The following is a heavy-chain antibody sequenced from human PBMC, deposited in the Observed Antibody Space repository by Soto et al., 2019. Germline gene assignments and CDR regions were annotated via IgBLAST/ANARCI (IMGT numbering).Heavy chain of an antibody. CDR2: MNPNSGNT. CDR1: GYTFTSYD. CDR3: ARVLSYDILTGSLYYYYYMDV. D-gene: IGHD3-9*01. J-gene: IGHJ6*03. Sequence: ASVKVSFKASGYTFTSYDINWVRQATGQGLEWMGWMNPNSGNTGYAQKFQGRVTMTRNTSISTAYMELSSLRSEDTAVYYCARVLSYDILTGSLYYYYYMDVWGKGTTVIVSS. V-gene: IGHV1-8*01.